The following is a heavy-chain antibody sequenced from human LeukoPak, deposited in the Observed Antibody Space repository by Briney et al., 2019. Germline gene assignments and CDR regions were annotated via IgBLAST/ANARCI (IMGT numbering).Heavy chain of an antibody. D-gene: IGHD2-21*02. CDR1: GYSFTSYW. Sequence: GESLKISCKGSGYSFTSYWIGWVRQMPGKGLEWMGIIYPGDSDTRYSPSFQGQVTISADKSISTAYLQWSSLKASDTAMYYCARHEICGGDCSYFNYRGQGTLVTVSS. J-gene: IGHJ4*02. V-gene: IGHV5-51*01. CDR2: IYPGDSDT. CDR3: ARHEICGGDCSYFNY.